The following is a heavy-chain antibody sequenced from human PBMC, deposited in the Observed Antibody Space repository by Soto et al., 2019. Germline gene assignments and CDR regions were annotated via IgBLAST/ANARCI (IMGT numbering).Heavy chain of an antibody. D-gene: IGHD3-22*01. CDR1: GYTFTSYA. CDR3: ARAVTMIVVADDY. Sequence: ASVKVSCKASGYTFTSYAMHWVRQAPGQGLEWMGWISAYNGNTNYAQKLQGRVTMTTDTSTSTAYMELRSLRSDDTAVYYCARAVTMIVVADDYWGQGTLVTVSS. V-gene: IGHV1-18*01. CDR2: ISAYNGNT. J-gene: IGHJ4*02.